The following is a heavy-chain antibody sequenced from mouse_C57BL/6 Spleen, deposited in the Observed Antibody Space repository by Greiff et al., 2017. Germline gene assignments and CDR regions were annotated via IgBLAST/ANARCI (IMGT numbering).Heavy chain of an antibody. CDR1: GFNIKNTY. D-gene: IGHD2-4*01. J-gene: IGHJ4*01. V-gene: IGHV14-3*01. Sequence: EVQLQESVAELVRPGASVKLSCTASGFNIKNTYMHWVKQRPEQGLEWIGRIDPANGNTKYAPKFQGKATITADTSSNTAYLQLSSLTSEDTAIYYCARPIFDDYDVDYAMDYWGQGTSVTVSS. CDR2: IDPANGNT. CDR3: ARPIFDDYDVDYAMDY.